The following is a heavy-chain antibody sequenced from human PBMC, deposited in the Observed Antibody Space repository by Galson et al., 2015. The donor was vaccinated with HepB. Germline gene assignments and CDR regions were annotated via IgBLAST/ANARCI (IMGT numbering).Heavy chain of an antibody. CDR3: AADYDILTGYDAFDI. J-gene: IGHJ3*02. Sequence: SVKVSCKASGFTFTSSAMQWVRQARGQRLEWIGWIVVVSGNTNYAQKFQERVTITRDMSTSTAYMELSSLRSEDTAVYYCAADYDILTGYDAFDIWGQGTMVTVSS. V-gene: IGHV1-58*02. D-gene: IGHD3-9*01. CDR2: IVVVSGNT. CDR1: GFTFTSSA.